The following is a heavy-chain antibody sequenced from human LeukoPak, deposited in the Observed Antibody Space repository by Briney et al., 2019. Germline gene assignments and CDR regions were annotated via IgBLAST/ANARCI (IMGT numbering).Heavy chain of an antibody. CDR1: GYTFTSYD. J-gene: IGHJ6*02. D-gene: IGHD3-3*01. V-gene: IGHV1-8*01. CDR3: ARAPYYDFWSGYYGHYYYYGMDV. CDR2: MNPNSGNT. Sequence: AASVTVSCKASGYTFTSYDINWVRQAPGQGLEWMGWMNPNSGNTVYAQKFQGRVTMTRNTSISTAYMELSSLRSEDTAVYYCARAPYYDFWSGYYGHYYYYGMDVWGQGTTVTVSS.